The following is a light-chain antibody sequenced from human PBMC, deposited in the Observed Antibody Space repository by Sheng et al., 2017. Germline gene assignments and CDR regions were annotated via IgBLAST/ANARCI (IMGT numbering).Light chain of an antibody. CDR3: QLFRTSHTYT. Sequence: EVVLTQSPDTLSLSPGERATLSCRTTQIVSSNYLAWYQQRPGQAPRLLMSVVPIGPLASQTDSVAVGLGQTSLLTXSRLELTISQCNYCQLFRTSHTYTFGPGTKLENK. CDR2: VVP. J-gene: IGKJ2*01. CDR1: QIVSSNY. V-gene: IGKV3-20*01.